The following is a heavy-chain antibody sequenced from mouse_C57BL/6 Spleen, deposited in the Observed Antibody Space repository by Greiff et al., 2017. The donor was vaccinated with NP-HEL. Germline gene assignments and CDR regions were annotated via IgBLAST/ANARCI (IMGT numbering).Heavy chain of an antibody. CDR3: TGGYGSSYEAWFAY. V-gene: IGHV6-3*01. D-gene: IGHD1-1*01. CDR2: IRLKSDNYAT. CDR1: GFTFSNYW. J-gene: IGHJ3*01. Sequence: EVKLEESGGGLVQPGGSMKLSCVASGFTFSNYWMNWVRQSPEKGLEWVAQIRLKSDNYATHYAESVKGRFTISRDDSKSSVYLQMNNLRAEDTGIYYCTGGYGSSYEAWFAYWGQGTLVTVSA.